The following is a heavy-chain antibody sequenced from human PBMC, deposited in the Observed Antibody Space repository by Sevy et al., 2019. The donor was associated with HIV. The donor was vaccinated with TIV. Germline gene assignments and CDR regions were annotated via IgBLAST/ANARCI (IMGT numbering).Heavy chain of an antibody. Sequence: GGSLRLSCAASGFTSSKYSMSWVRQAPGKGLEWVSTFSFGCGRINYADSVKGRFTISRDDSKNTLYLQMNSLRAEDTAVYYCAREGCTKPHDYWGQGTLVTVSS. J-gene: IGHJ4*02. CDR1: GFTSSKYS. CDR3: AREGCTKPHDY. CDR2: FSFGCGRI. V-gene: IGHV3-23*01. D-gene: IGHD2-8*01.